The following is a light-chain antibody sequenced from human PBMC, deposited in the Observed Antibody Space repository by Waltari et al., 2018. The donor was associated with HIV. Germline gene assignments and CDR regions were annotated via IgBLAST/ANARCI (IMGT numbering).Light chain of an antibody. Sequence: QSALTQPPSASGSPGQSVTISCTGTSRDIGRYDFVSWYQQHPGKAPKLIIYEINARPSGVPDRFSGSKSGNTATLAVSGLQADDEADYYCSSYAGSDNWVFGGGTTVTVL. CDR3: SSYAGSDNWV. V-gene: IGLV2-8*01. CDR2: EIN. J-gene: IGLJ3*02. CDR1: SRDIGRYDF.